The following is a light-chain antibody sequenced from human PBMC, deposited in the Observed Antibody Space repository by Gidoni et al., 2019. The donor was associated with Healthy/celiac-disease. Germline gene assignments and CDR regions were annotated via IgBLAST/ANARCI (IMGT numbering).Light chain of an antibody. CDR1: SSDVGGYNY. CDR3: SSYTSSSTLGHVV. CDR2: DVS. V-gene: IGLV2-14*01. Sequence: QSALTQPASVSVSPGQSITISCTGTSSDVGGYNYVSWYQQHPGKAPKLMIYDVSNRPSGVSNRFSGSKSGNTASLTISGLQAEDEADYYCSSYTSSSTLGHVVFGGGTKLTVL. J-gene: IGLJ2*01.